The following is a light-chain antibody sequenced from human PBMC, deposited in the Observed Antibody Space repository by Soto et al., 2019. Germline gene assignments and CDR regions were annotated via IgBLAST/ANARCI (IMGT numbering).Light chain of an antibody. V-gene: IGLV4-60*02. CDR3: ETWDSNTHTV. J-gene: IGLJ3*02. CDR1: SGHSSYI. CDR2: LEGSGSY. Sequence: QPVLTQSSSASASLGSSVKLTCTLSSGHSSYIIAWHQQQPGKAPRYLMKLEGSGSYNKGSGDPDRFSGSSSGADRYLTISNLQFEDEADYYCETWDSNTHTVFGGGTKLTVL.